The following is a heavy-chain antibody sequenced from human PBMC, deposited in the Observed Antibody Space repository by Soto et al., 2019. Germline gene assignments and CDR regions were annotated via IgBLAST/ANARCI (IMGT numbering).Heavy chain of an antibody. CDR3: ARTYWCDSSGYLPIGADY. CDR1: GGTFSSYA. Sequence: QVQLVQSGAEVKKPGSSVKVSCKASGGTFSSYAISWVRQAPGQGLEWMGGIIPIFGTANYAQKFQGRVTITADESTSTAYMELSSLRSEDTAVYYCARTYWCDSSGYLPIGADYWGQGTLVTVSS. D-gene: IGHD3-22*01. CDR2: IIPIFGTA. J-gene: IGHJ4*02. V-gene: IGHV1-69*12.